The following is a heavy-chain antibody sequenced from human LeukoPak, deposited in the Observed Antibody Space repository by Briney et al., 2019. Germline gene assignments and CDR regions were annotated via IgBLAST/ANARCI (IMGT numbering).Heavy chain of an antibody. D-gene: IGHD3-16*02. V-gene: IGHV3-74*01. CDR3: ARDESSALDI. J-gene: IGHJ3*02. CDR1: GFTFDDYA. CDR2: INTDGRTT. Sequence: GGSLRLSCAASGFTFDDYAMHWVRQAPGKGLVWVSHINTDGRTTRYADSVKGRFTISRDNAKNTLYLQMNSLRAEDTSVYYCARDESSALDIWGQGTMVTVSS.